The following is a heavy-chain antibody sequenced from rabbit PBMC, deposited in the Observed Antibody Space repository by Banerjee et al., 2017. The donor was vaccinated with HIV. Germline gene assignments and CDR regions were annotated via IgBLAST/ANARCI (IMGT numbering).Heavy chain of an antibody. D-gene: IGHD6-1*01. Sequence: QEQLEESGGDLVKPEGSLTLTCTASGFSFSSYYYMCWVRQAPGKGLEWIACIYTGSSGSTYYASWAKGRFTISKTSSTTVTPQMTSLTAADTATYFCARADWSVYAYAFNFWGPGTLVTVS. CDR3: ARADWSVYAYAFNF. J-gene: IGHJ6*01. CDR2: IYTGSSGST. CDR1: GFSFSSYYY. V-gene: IGHV1S45*01.